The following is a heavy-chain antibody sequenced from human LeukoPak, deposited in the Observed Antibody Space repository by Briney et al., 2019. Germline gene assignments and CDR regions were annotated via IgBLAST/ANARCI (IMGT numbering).Heavy chain of an antibody. Sequence: GASVKVSCKASGYTFTSYGISWVRQAPGQGLEWMGWISAYNGNTNYAQKLQGRVTMTTDTSTSTAYMELRSPRSDDTAVYYCARDRTVHNWGLSMGQWGQGTLVTVSS. CDR3: ARDRTVHNWGLSMGQ. CDR2: ISAYNGNT. V-gene: IGHV1-18*01. D-gene: IGHD7-27*01. CDR1: GYTFTSYG. J-gene: IGHJ4*02.